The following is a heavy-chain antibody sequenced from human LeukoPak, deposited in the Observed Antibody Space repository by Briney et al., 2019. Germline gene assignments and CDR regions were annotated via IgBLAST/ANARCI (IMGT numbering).Heavy chain of an antibody. V-gene: IGHV4-59*12. J-gene: IGHJ6*03. CDR2: IYYSGST. Sequence: SETLSLTCNVSGGSIRGYYWSWIRQPPGKGLEWIGYIYYSGSTNYNPSLKSRVTMSVDTSKNQFSLKLSSVTAADTAVYYCARARRPRPPYYYYYMDVWGKGTTVTVSS. D-gene: IGHD5-12*01. CDR3: ARARRPRPPYYYYYMDV. CDR1: GGSIRGYY.